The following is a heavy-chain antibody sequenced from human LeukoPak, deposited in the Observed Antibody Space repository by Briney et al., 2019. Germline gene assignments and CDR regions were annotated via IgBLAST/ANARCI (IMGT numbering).Heavy chain of an antibody. V-gene: IGHV4-59*06. D-gene: IGHD3-10*01. CDR2: LNYSGST. Sequence: SETLSLTCTVSGGSISSYYWSWIRQPPGKGLEWIGYLNYSGSTYYNPSLKSRVTISVDTSKNQFSLKLSSVTAADTAVYYCARYGSGSTWFDPWGQGTLVTVSS. CDR3: ARYGSGSTWFDP. J-gene: IGHJ5*02. CDR1: GGSISSYY.